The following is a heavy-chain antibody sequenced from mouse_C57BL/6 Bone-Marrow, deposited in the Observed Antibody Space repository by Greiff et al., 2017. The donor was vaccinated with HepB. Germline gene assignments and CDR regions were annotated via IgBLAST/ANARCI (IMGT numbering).Heavy chain of an antibody. CDR2: ISSGSSTI. V-gene: IGHV5-17*01. J-gene: IGHJ3*01. Sequence: EVKLMESGGGLVKPGGSLKLSCAASGFTFSDYGMHWVRQAPEKGLEWVAYISSGSSTIYYADTVKGRFTISRDNAKNTLFLQMTSLRSEDTAMYYCARSIYYDYDGGLGFAYWGQGTLVTVSA. D-gene: IGHD2-4*01. CDR3: ARSIYYDYDGGLGFAY. CDR1: GFTFSDYG.